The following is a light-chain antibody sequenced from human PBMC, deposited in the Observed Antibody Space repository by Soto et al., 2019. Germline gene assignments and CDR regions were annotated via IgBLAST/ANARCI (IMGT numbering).Light chain of an antibody. Sequence: DIPMTQSPSSLSASVGDRVIITCRASHNIDNSLNWYQQKPGKAPKPLIYAASSLKSGVPSRFSGSGSGTEFHLTISSLQPEDFATYSRQHSHSNPYTFGQGTKLEIK. CDR2: AAS. CDR3: QHSHSNPYT. V-gene: IGKV1-39*01. J-gene: IGKJ2*01. CDR1: HNIDNS.